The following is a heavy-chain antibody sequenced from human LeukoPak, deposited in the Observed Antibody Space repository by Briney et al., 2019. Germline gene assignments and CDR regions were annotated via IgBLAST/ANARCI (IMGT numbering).Heavy chain of an antibody. D-gene: IGHD6-13*01. CDR1: GVSISSYY. CDR2: IYYSGST. CDR3: ACHSSSWYQGWFDP. V-gene: IGHV4-59*01. J-gene: IGHJ5*02. Sequence: PSETLSLTCTVSGVSISSYYWSWIRQPPGKGLEWIGYIYYSGSTNYNPSLKSRVTISVDTSKNQFSLKLSSVTAADTAVYYCACHSSSWYQGWFDPWGQGTLVTVSS.